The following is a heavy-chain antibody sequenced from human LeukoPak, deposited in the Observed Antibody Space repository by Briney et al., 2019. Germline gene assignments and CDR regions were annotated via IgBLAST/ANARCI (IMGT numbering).Heavy chain of an antibody. CDR1: GFTFSSYS. CDR3: ARAPRQILTGDAFDI. D-gene: IGHD7-27*01. J-gene: IGHJ3*02. Sequence: PWGSLRLSCAASGFTFSSYSMNWVRQAPGKGLEWVSYISSSYSTTYYADSVKGRFTISRDNAKNSLYLQMNSLRVEDTAVYYCARAPRQILTGDAFDIWGQGTVVTVSS. V-gene: IGHV3-48*01. CDR2: ISSSYSTT.